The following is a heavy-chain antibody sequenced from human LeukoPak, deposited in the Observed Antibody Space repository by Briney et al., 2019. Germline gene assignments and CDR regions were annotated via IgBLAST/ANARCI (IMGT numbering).Heavy chain of an antibody. CDR2: INPSGGST. CDR1: GFTLTSYY. D-gene: IGHD7-27*01. CDR3: AREDNWGEAFNI. J-gene: IGHJ3*02. V-gene: IGHV1-46*01. Sequence: ASVKVSCKASGFTLTSYYMHWVRQAPGQGLEWMGIINPSGGSTSYAQKFQGRVTMTRDMSTSTVYMELSSLRSEDTAVYYCAREDNWGEAFNIWGQGTMVTVSS.